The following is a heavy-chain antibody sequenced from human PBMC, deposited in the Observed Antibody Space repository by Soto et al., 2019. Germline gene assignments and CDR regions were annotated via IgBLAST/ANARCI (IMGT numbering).Heavy chain of an antibody. V-gene: IGHV3-30*18. Sequence: LRLSCAASGFTFSSYGMHWVRQAPGKGLEWVAVISYDGSNKYYADSVKGRFTISRDNSKNTLYLQMNSLRAEDTAVYYCAKDWYYYDSSGPTGYWGQGTLVTVSS. D-gene: IGHD3-22*01. CDR1: GFTFSSYG. CDR2: ISYDGSNK. CDR3: AKDWYYYDSSGPTGY. J-gene: IGHJ4*02.